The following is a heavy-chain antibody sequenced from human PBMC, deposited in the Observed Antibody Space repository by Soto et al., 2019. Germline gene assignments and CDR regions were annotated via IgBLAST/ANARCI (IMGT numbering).Heavy chain of an antibody. CDR1: GYTFTSYA. J-gene: IGHJ3*02. D-gene: IGHD3-22*01. Sequence: ASVKVSRKASGYTFTSYAMHLVRQAPGQRLEWMGWINAGNGNTKYSQYYQGRVTVTRDTSASTAYMELSSLRSEDTAVYYCVRGLFSGCYLYDALAISGQRTMVTVSS. CDR3: VRGLFSGCYLYDALAI. V-gene: IGHV1-3*01. CDR2: INAGNGNT.